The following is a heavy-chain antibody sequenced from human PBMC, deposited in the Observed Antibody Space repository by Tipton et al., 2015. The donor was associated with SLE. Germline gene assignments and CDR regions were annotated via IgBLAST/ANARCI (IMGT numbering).Heavy chain of an antibody. J-gene: IGHJ4*01. CDR3: ARLIVAVAGPTDY. CDR1: GGSISSSSYY. V-gene: IGHV4-39*07. CDR2: IYYSGST. Sequence: TLSLTCTVSGGSISSSSYYWGWIRQPPGKGLDWIVSIYYSGSTYYNPSLKSRVPISVDTSKNQFSLKLSSVTAADTAVYYCARLIVAVAGPTDYWGQGTLVTVSS. D-gene: IGHD6-19*01.